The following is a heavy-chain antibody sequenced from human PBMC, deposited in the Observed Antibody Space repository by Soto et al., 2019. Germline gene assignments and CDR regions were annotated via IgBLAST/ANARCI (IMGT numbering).Heavy chain of an antibody. V-gene: IGHV3-33*01. D-gene: IGHD4-17*01. Sequence: PGGSLRLSCAASGFTFSSYGMHWVRQAPGKGLEWVAVIWYDGSNKYYADSVKGRFTISRDNSKNTLYLQMNSLRAEDTAVYYCARVKTTVTTWGDAFDIWGQGTMVTVSS. CDR1: GFTFSSYG. CDR2: IWYDGSNK. CDR3: ARVKTTVTTWGDAFDI. J-gene: IGHJ3*02.